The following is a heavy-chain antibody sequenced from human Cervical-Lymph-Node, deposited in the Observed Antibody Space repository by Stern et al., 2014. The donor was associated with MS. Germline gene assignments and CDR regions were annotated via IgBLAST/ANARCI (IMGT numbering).Heavy chain of an antibody. Sequence: EVHLVESGGGLVQPGGSLRLSCAASGFTFSSYDMHWVRQATGKGLEWVSAIGTAGDTYYPGSVKGRFTISRENAKNSLYLQMNSLRAGDTAVYYCARGHTNYYGSGSYGYYFDYWGQGTLVTVSS. D-gene: IGHD3-10*01. CDR1: GFTFSSYD. V-gene: IGHV3-13*01. CDR3: ARGHTNYYGSGSYGYYFDY. J-gene: IGHJ4*02. CDR2: IGTAGDT.